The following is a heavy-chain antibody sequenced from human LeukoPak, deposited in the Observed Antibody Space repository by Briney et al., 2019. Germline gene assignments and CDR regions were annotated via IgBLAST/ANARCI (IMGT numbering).Heavy chain of an antibody. Sequence: SVKVSCKASGGTFSSYAISWVRQAPGQGLEWMGGFIPIFGTANYAQKFQGRVTITADESTSTAYMELSSLRSEDTAVYYCARDQEYSSSHTWEYAWLDPWGQGTLVTVSS. J-gene: IGHJ5*02. CDR2: FIPIFGTA. CDR3: ARDQEYSSSHTWEYAWLDP. D-gene: IGHD6-13*01. CDR1: GGTFSSYA. V-gene: IGHV1-69*01.